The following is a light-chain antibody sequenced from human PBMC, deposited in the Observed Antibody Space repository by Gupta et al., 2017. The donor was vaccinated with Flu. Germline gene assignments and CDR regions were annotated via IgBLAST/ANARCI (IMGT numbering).Light chain of an antibody. CDR2: KAS. Sequence: DIQMTQSPSTLSASVGDRVTITCRASQSISGSLAWYQQRPGKAPKLLIYKASSLESGVPSRFSGSGSGTEFTLTISSLQPDDFATYYCQQYDSFPWTFGQGTKVEIK. CDR3: QQYDSFPWT. J-gene: IGKJ1*01. V-gene: IGKV1-5*03. CDR1: QSISGS.